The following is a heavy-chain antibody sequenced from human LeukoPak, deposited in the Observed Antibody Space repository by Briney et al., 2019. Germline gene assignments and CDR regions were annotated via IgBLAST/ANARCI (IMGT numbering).Heavy chain of an antibody. V-gene: IGHV3-74*01. CDR1: GFTFSNYW. J-gene: IGHJ4*01. CDR2: INLDGSSA. CDR3: ASGFLSGRGVVGY. Sequence: GGSPRLSCAASGFTFSNYWMHWVRQAPGKGLVWVSRINLDGSSATYADSVKGRFTISRDNAKNTLYLQMNSLSAEDTAVYYCASGFLSGRGVVGYWGQGTMVTVSS. D-gene: IGHD3-10*01.